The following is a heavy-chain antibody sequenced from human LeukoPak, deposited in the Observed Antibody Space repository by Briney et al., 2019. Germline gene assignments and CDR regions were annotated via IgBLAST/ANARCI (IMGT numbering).Heavy chain of an antibody. CDR1: GFTFSSYS. V-gene: IGHV3-21*01. Sequence: GGSLRLSCAASGFTFSSYSMNWVRQAPGKGLEWVSSISSSSSYIYYADSVKGRFTISRDNAKNSLYLQMNSLRAEDTAVYYCARGGVRLRRYFDYWGQGTLVTVSS. D-gene: IGHD3-16*01. J-gene: IGHJ4*02. CDR2: ISSSSSYI. CDR3: ARGGVRLRRYFDY.